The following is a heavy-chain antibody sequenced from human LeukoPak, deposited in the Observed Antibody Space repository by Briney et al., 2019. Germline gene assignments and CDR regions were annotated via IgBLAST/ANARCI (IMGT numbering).Heavy chain of an antibody. CDR1: GFTFSSYW. CDR2: INSDGSST. CDR3: ARDYGGISSVDAFDI. V-gene: IGHV3-74*01. J-gene: IGHJ3*02. D-gene: IGHD4-23*01. Sequence: GGSLRLSCAASGFTFSSYWMHWVRQAPGKGLVWVSRINSDGSSTSYADSVKGRFTISRDNAKNTLYLQMNSLRAEDTAVYYCARDYGGISSVDAFDIWGQGTMVTVSS.